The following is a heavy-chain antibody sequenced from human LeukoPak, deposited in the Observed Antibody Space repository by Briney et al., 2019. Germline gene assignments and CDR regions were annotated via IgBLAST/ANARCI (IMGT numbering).Heavy chain of an antibody. CDR1: GFTFSSYS. Sequence: GGSLRLSCAASGFTFSSYSMNWVRQAPGKGLEWVSSISSSSSYIYYADSVKGRFTISRDNAKNSLYLQMHSLRAEDTAVYYCAGGYTAMANWFDPWGQGTLVTVSS. J-gene: IGHJ5*02. CDR2: ISSSSSYI. D-gene: IGHD5-18*01. V-gene: IGHV3-21*01. CDR3: AGGYTAMANWFDP.